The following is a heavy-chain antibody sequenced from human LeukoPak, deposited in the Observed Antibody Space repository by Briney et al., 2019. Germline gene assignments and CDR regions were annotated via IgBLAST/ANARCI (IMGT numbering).Heavy chain of an antibody. D-gene: IGHD6-13*01. Sequence: PSETLSLTCAVYGGSFSGYYWSWIRQPPGKGLEWIGEINHSGSTNYNPSLKSRVTISVDTSKNQFSLKLSSVTAADTAVYYCARGSSSWYVAYYYYMDVWGKGTTVTVSS. CDR3: ARGSSSWYVAYYYYMDV. CDR2: INHSGST. CDR1: GGSFSGYY. V-gene: IGHV4-34*01. J-gene: IGHJ6*03.